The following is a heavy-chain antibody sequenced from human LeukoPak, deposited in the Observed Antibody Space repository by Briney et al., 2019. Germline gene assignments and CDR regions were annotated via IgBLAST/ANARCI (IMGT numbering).Heavy chain of an antibody. CDR3: ARGLGYCSSTTCYFAFDI. J-gene: IGHJ3*02. CDR2: IKSDGSST. V-gene: IGHV3-74*01. D-gene: IGHD2-2*01. CDR1: GFTFSGYW. Sequence: PGGSLRLSCAASGFTFSGYWMHWVRQAPGKGLVWVSRIKSDGSSTSYADSVKGRFTIPRDNAKNTLYLQMNSLRAEDTAVYYCARGLGYCSSTTCYFAFDIWGQGTMVTVSS.